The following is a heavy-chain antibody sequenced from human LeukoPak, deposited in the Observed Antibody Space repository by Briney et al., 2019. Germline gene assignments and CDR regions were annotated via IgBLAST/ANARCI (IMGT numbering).Heavy chain of an antibody. D-gene: IGHD3-3*01. J-gene: IGHJ5*02. V-gene: IGHV4-39*01. CDR1: GGSISSSSYY. Sequence: SETLSLTCTVSGGSISSSSYYWGWIRQPPGKGLEWIGSIYYSGSTYYNPSLKGRVTISVDTSKNQFSLKLSSVTAADTAVYYCARHYDFWSGYPGNWFDPWGQGTLVTVSS. CDR2: IYYSGST. CDR3: ARHYDFWSGYPGNWFDP.